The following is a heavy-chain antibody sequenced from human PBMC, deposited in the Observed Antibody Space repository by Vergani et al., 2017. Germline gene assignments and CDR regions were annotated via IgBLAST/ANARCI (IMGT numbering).Heavy chain of an antibody. CDR1: GGSVSSGSYY. J-gene: IGHJ4*02. CDR3: AGGRYSSGWYLLNFDY. Sequence: QVQLQESGPGLVKPSETLSLTCTVSGGSVSSGSYYWSWIRQPPGKGLEWIGYIYYSGSTNYNPSLKSRVTISVDTSKNQFSLKLSSVTAADTAVYYCAGGRYSSGWYLLNFDYWGQGTLVTVSS. V-gene: IGHV4-61*01. D-gene: IGHD6-19*01. CDR2: IYYSGST.